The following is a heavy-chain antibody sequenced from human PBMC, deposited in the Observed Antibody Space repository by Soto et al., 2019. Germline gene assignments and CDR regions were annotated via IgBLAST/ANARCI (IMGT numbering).Heavy chain of an antibody. CDR1: RGCFSGYF. CDR3: ARGYRGRYFDWQTRGSVSDLYYCYHLDF. CDR2: INHSGST. Sequence: SETLSLSCAVYRGCFSGYFWTYIRQSSRKRLEWIGEINHSGSTNYNPSLKSRVTISVDPSKNQFSLKLSSVTAADTAVYYCARGYRGRYFDWQTRGSVSDLYYCYHLDFWGKRTTVS. J-gene: IGHJ6*03. D-gene: IGHD3-9*01. V-gene: IGHV4-34*01.